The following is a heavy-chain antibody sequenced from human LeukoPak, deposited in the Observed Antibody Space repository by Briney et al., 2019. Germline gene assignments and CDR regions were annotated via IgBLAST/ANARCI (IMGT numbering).Heavy chain of an antibody. CDR2: INPNSGGT. CDR1: GYTFTGYY. Sequence: ASVKVSCKASGYTFTGYYMHWVRQAPGQGLEWMGWINPNSGGTNYAQKFQGRVTMTRDTSISTAYMELSRLRSDDTAVYYCARHYSGYRSGWYDYWGQGTLVTVSS. J-gene: IGHJ4*02. D-gene: IGHD6-19*01. CDR3: ARHYSGYRSGWYDY. V-gene: IGHV1-2*02.